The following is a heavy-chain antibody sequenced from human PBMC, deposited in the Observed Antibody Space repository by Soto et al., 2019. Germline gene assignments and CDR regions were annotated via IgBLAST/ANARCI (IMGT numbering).Heavy chain of an antibody. V-gene: IGHV3-33*01. Sequence: QVQLVESGGGVVQPGRSLRLSCAASGFTFSSYGMHWVRQAPGKGLEWVAVIWYDGSNKYYADSVKGRFTISRDNSKNPLYQQMNSQRAEDTAVYYCAREGAYCVGDCYPDFDYRGQGTLVTVSS. CDR2: IWYDGSNK. CDR3: AREGAYCVGDCYPDFDY. J-gene: IGHJ4*02. CDR1: GFTFSSYG. D-gene: IGHD2-21*02.